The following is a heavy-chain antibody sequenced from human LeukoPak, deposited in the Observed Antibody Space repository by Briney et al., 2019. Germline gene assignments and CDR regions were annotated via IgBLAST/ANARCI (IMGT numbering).Heavy chain of an antibody. Sequence: VKPSETLSLTCTVSGDSITSYYWSWIRQPPGKGLEWIGYIYYSGSTNFNPSLKSRVTISLDTSNNQFSLKLNSVTAADTAVYYCAARIAARSFDYWGQGTLVTVSS. CDR3: AARIAARSFDY. CDR1: GDSITSYY. CDR2: IYYSGST. V-gene: IGHV4-59*08. D-gene: IGHD6-6*01. J-gene: IGHJ4*02.